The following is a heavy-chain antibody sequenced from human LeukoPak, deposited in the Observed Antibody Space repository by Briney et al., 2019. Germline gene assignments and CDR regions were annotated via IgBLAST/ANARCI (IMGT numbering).Heavy chain of an antibody. Sequence: GGSLRLSCAASGFTFSSYAMHWVRQAPGKGLEWVAVISYDGSNKYYADSVKGRFTISRDNSKNTLYLQMNSLRAEDTAVYYCARDRYSSGWYIDYWGQGTLVTVSS. V-gene: IGHV3-30*04. D-gene: IGHD6-19*01. CDR3: ARDRYSSGWYIDY. CDR1: GFTFSSYA. J-gene: IGHJ4*02. CDR2: ISYDGSNK.